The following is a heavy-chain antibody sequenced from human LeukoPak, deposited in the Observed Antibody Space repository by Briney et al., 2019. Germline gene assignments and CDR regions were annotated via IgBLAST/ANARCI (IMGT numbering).Heavy chain of an antibody. CDR2: INPTGDPT. Sequence: GASVKVSCKTSGYTFNSYYMHWVRQAPGQGLEWVGIINPTGDPTTYAQKFQGRVTMTSDMSTSTVYMELSSLRSEDTALYYCAKDMGGGSGSYYNVDYWGQGTLVTVSS. J-gene: IGHJ4*02. CDR3: AKDMGGGSGSYYNVDY. V-gene: IGHV1-46*02. CDR1: GYTFNSYY. D-gene: IGHD3-10*01.